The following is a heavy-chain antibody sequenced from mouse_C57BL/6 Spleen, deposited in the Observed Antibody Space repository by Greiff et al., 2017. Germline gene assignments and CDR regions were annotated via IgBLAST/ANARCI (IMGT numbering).Heavy chain of an antibody. Sequence: VQLQQSGPELVKPGASVKIPCKASGYTFTDYNMDWVKQSHGKSLEWIGDINPNNGGTIYNQKFKGKATLTVDKSSSTAYMELRSLTSDDTSVYYCARYDYDWFAYWGQGTLVTVSA. CDR2: INPNNGGT. J-gene: IGHJ3*01. V-gene: IGHV1-18*01. CDR3: ARYDYDWFAY. CDR1: GYTFTDYN. D-gene: IGHD2-4*01.